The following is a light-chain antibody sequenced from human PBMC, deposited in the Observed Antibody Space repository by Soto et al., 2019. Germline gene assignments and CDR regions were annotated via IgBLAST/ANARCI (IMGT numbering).Light chain of an antibody. J-gene: IGLJ1*01. CDR3: SSYTTSSTLLYV. CDR1: SSDVGGYNS. CDR2: EVS. V-gene: IGLV2-14*01. Sequence: QSALTQPASVSGSPGQSITISCTGTSSDVGGYNSVSWYQQHPGKAPKLMSYEVSNRPSGASNRFSGSKSGNTASLTISGLQAEDDADYYCSSYTTSSTLLYVFGTGTKLTVL.